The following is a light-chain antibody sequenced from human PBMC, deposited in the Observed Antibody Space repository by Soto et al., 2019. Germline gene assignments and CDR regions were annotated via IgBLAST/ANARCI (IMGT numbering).Light chain of an antibody. CDR1: QSISSW. J-gene: IGKJ1*01. V-gene: IGKV1-5*03. CDR3: QQYSYFAT. Sequence: DIQMTQSPSTLSASVEDRVTITCRASQSISSWLTWYQQKAGQAPKLLIYKASIVESGVPSRFSGSGSGTEFTLTISSLQPDDSATYYCQQYSYFATFGQGTRVEVK. CDR2: KAS.